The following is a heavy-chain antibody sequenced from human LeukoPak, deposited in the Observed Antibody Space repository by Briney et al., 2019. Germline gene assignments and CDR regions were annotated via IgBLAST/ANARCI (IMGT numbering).Heavy chain of an antibody. J-gene: IGHJ4*02. V-gene: IGHV1-69*13. CDR3: ARPSYCGGDCYSFDY. D-gene: IGHD2-21*02. CDR1: GYTFTGYY. CDR2: IIPIFGTA. Sequence: SVKVSCKASGYTFTGYYMHWVRQAPGQGLEWMGGIIPIFGTANYAQKFQGRVTITADESTSTAYMELSSLRSEDTAVYYCARPSYCGGDCYSFDYWGQGTLVTVSS.